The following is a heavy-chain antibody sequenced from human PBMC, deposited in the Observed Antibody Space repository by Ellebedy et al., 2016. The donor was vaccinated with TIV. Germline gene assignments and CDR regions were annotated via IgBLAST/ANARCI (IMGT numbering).Heavy chain of an antibody. CDR1: GFSLSTSGVG. D-gene: IGHD2-2*01. V-gene: IGHV2-5*02. Sequence: SGPTLVKPTQTLTLTCTFSGFSLSTSGVGVGWIRQPPGKALEWLALIYWDDDKRYSPSLKSRLTITKDTSKNQVVLTMTNMDPVDTATYYCARLCSSTSWYPDDAFDIWGQGTMVTVSS. CDR2: IYWDDDK. J-gene: IGHJ3*02. CDR3: ARLCSSTSWYPDDAFDI.